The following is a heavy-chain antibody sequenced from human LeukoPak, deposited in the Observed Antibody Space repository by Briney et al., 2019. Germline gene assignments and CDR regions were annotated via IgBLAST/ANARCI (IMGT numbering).Heavy chain of an antibody. CDR2: IRYDGSNK. Sequence: GGSLRVSCVASGFTFSSYGMHWVRQAPGKGLEGVAFIRYDGSNKYYADSVKGRFSISRDNSKNTLYLQMNGLRAEDTAVYYCAKDVRPGSWGRGFDPWGQGTLVTVSS. J-gene: IGHJ5*02. CDR3: AKDVRPGSWGRGFDP. CDR1: GFTFSSYG. D-gene: IGHD1-26*01. V-gene: IGHV3-30*02.